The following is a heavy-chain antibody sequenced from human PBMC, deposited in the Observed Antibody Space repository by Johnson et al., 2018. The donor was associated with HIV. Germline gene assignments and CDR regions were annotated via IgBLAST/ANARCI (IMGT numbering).Heavy chain of an antibody. J-gene: IGHJ3*02. D-gene: IGHD4-23*01. CDR2: IKSKTDGGTT. CDR3: TTDLVTPHAFDI. Sequence: KGLEWVGRIKSKTDGGTTDYAAPVKGRFTISRDDSKNTLYLQMNSLKTEDTAVYYCTTDLVTPHAFDIWGQGTMVTVSS. V-gene: IGHV3-15*01.